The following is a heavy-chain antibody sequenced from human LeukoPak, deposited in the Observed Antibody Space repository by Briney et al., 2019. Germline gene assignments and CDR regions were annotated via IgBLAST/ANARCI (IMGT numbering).Heavy chain of an antibody. CDR3: AKSNGYGLIDI. J-gene: IGHJ3*02. CDR2: IDHSGSA. V-gene: IGHV4-38-2*01. Sequence: PSETLSLSCAVSGYSINSGYCWGWIRQPPGKGLEWIGCIDHSGSAHYNPSLKNRVTISVDTSKNEFSLKLSSVTAADTAVYYCAKSNGYGLIDIWGQGTMVTVSS. D-gene: IGHD3-10*01. CDR1: GYSINSGYC.